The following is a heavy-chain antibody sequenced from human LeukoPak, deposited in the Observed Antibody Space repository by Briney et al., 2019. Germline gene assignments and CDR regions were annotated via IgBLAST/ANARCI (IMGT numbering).Heavy chain of an antibody. Sequence: GASVKVSCKASGGTFSSYAISWVRQAPGQGLEWMGGIIPIFGTANYAQKFQGRVTITTDESTSTAYMELSSLRSEDTAVYYCACSALDYGSGSYPNWFDPWGQGTLVTVSS. CDR3: ACSALDYGSGSYPNWFDP. D-gene: IGHD3-10*01. CDR1: GGTFSSYA. V-gene: IGHV1-69*05. J-gene: IGHJ5*02. CDR2: IIPIFGTA.